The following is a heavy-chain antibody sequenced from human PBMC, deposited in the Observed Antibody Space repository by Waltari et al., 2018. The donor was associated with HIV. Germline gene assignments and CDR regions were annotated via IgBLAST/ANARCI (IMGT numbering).Heavy chain of an antibody. CDR3: ARVRGPYDSSCYFQYYFDY. CDR1: VGSTSSGDYS. V-gene: IGHV4-30-4*01. D-gene: IGHD3-22*01. J-gene: IGHJ4*02. Sequence: QVQLQESGPGLVKPSQTLSLTCTVSVGSTSSGDYSWIWFRRPPGKGLEWIGYIYSSGSTYYNPSLKSRVTISVDTSKNQFSLKLSSVTAADTAVYYCARVRGPYDSSCYFQYYFDYWGQGTLVTVSS. CDR2: IYSSGST.